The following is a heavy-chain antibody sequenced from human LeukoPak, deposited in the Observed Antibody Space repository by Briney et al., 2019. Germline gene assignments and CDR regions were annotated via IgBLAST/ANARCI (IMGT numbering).Heavy chain of an antibody. CDR3: ARWSVGIPVDGTKDS. CDR2: IYYSGST. D-gene: IGHD6-13*01. CDR1: GGSISSSSYY. J-gene: IGHJ4*02. V-gene: IGHV4-39*07. Sequence: SETLSLTCTVSGGSISSSSYYWGWIRQPPGKGLEWIGSIYYSGSTYYNPSLKSRVTISVDTSKNQFSLKLSSVTAADTAMYYCARWSVGIPVDGTKDSWGQGSLVTVSS.